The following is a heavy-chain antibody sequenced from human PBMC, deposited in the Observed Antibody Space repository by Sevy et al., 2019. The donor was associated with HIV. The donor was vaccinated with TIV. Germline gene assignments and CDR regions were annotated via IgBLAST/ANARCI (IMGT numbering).Heavy chain of an antibody. CDR3: AKDFTYYDILTGYRIPYYFDY. Sequence: GGSLRLSCAASGFTFSSYAMSWVRQAPGKGLEWVSAISGSGGSTYYADSVKGRFTISRDNSKNTLYLQTNSLRAEDTAVYYCAKDFTYYDILTGYRIPYYFDYWGQGTLVTVSS. J-gene: IGHJ4*02. CDR1: GFTFSSYA. V-gene: IGHV3-23*01. D-gene: IGHD3-9*01. CDR2: ISGSGGST.